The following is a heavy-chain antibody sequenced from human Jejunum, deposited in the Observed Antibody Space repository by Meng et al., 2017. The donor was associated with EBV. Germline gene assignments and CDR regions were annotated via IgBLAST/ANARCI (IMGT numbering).Heavy chain of an antibody. CDR3: AKTDSTGWYPRFDP. CDR1: GFTFSTSG. D-gene: IGHD6-19*01. Sequence: EVQLLESGGGLVQPGGSLRLSCAASGFTFSTSGMSWVRQAPGKGLEWVSTINGGGANTYHADSVKGRFTISRDNSKNTLYLQMNSLRAEDTAVYYCAKTDSTGWYPRFDPWGQGTLVTVSS. V-gene: IGHV3-23*01. CDR2: INGGGANT. J-gene: IGHJ5*02.